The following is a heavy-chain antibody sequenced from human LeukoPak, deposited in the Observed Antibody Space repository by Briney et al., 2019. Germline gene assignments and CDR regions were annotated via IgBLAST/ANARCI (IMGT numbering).Heavy chain of an antibody. D-gene: IGHD2-21*01. CDR3: AKAPVTTCRGAYCYPFDY. Sequence: GGSLRLSCAASGFTLSSYAMSWVRQAPGKGLEWVSAISDSGNTYHADSVKGRFTISRDSSKNTLSLQMNRLRPEDAAVYYCAKAPVTTCRGAYCYPFDYWGQGTLVTVSS. CDR2: ISDSGNT. V-gene: IGHV3-23*01. J-gene: IGHJ4*02. CDR1: GFTLSSYA.